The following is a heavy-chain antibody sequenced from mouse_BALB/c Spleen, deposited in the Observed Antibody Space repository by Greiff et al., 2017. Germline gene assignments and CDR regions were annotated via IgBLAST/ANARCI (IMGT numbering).Heavy chain of an antibody. CDR3: ARQGNWDGGDYYAMDY. CDR1: GFTFSSYA. V-gene: IGHV5-9-3*01. D-gene: IGHD4-1*01. CDR2: ISSGGSYT. J-gene: IGHJ4*01. Sequence: EVKVVESGGGLVKPGGSLKLSCAASGFTFSSYAMSWVRQTPEKRLEWVATISSGGSYTYYPDSVKGRFTISRDNAKNTLYLQMSSLRSEDTAMYYCARQGNWDGGDYYAMDYWGQGTSVTVSS.